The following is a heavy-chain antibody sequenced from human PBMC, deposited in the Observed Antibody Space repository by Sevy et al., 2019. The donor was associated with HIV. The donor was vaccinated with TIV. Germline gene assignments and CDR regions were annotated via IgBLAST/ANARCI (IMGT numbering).Heavy chain of an antibody. Sequence: GGSLRLSCTASKFTFSDYYMSWIRQAPWKGLEWVSYISSSSTYTNYADSVKGRFTISRDNAKNSLYLQLNSLRAEDTAVYYCARVRYNFGQKYFDYWGQGTLVTVSS. V-gene: IGHV3-11*06. J-gene: IGHJ4*02. D-gene: IGHD5-18*01. CDR3: ARVRYNFGQKYFDY. CDR2: ISSSSTYT. CDR1: KFTFSDYY.